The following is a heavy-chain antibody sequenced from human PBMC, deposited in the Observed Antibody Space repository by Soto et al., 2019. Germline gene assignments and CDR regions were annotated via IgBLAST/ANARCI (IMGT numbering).Heavy chain of an antibody. CDR2: IYYSGST. V-gene: IGHV4-31*03. Sequence: QVQLQESGPGLVKPSQTLSLTCTVSGGSISSGGYYWSWIRQHPGKGLEWIGYIYYSGSTYYNPSFKSRVTISVDTSKNQFSLKLSSVTAADTAVYYCARDCGAGLGYCSGGSWDDAFDIWGQGTMVTVSS. J-gene: IGHJ3*02. CDR1: GGSISSGGYY. CDR3: ARDCGAGLGYCSGGSWDDAFDI. D-gene: IGHD2-15*01.